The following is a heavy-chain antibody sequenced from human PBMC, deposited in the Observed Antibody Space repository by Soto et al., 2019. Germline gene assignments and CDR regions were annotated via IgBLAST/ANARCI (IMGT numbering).Heavy chain of an antibody. J-gene: IGHJ4*02. V-gene: IGHV3-33*01. CDR3: ARDRPIAAD. CDR2: IWYDGSNK. CDR1: GFTFSSYG. D-gene: IGHD6-13*01. Sequence: QVQLVESGGGVVQPGRSLRLSCAASGFTFSSYGMHWGRQAPGKGLEGVAVIWYDGSNKYYADSVKGRFTISRDNSKNTLYLQMNSLRAEDTAVYYCARDRPIAADWGQGTLVTVSS.